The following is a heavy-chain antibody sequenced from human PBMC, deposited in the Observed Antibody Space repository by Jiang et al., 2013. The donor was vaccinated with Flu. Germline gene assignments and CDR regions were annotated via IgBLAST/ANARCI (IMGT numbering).Heavy chain of an antibody. J-gene: IGHJ4*02. V-gene: IGHV4-39*07. CDR1: GGSISSSSYY. CDR2: IYYSGST. CDR3: ARSPYDSSGYSHHDY. D-gene: IGHD3-22*01. Sequence: GLVKPSETLSLTCTVSGGSISSSSYYWGWIRQPPGKGLEWIGSIYYSGSTYYNPSLKSRVTISVDTSKNQFSLKLSSVTAADTAVYYCARSPYDSSGYSHHDYWGQGTLVTVSS.